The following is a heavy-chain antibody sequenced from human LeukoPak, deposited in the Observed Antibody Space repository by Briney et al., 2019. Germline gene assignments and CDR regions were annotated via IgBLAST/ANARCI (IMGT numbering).Heavy chain of an antibody. CDR1: GFTFSSYS. D-gene: IGHD4-17*01. CDR2: ISGSSSTI. V-gene: IGHV3-48*01. J-gene: IGHJ4*02. Sequence: GGSLRLSCAASGFTFSSYSMNWVRQAPGKGLEWVSYISGSSSTIYYADSVKGRFTISRDNAKNSLYLQMNSLRAEDTAVYYCARDPGTVIAYSFEYWGQGTLVTVSS. CDR3: ARDPGTVIAYSFEY.